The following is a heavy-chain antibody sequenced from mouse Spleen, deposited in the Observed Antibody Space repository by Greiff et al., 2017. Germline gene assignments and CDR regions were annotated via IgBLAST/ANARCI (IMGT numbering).Heavy chain of an antibody. CDR2: IDPETGGT. J-gene: IGHJ2*01. V-gene: IGHV1-15*01. CDR3: TRWTNWDRVYFDY. Sequence: VKLKQSGAELVRPGASVTLSCKASGYTFTDYEMHWVKQTPVHGLEWIGAIDPETGGTAYNQKFKGKAILTADKSSSTAYMELRSLTSEDSAVYYCTRWTNWDRVYFDYWGQGTTLTVSS. D-gene: IGHD4-1*01. CDR1: GYTFTDYE.